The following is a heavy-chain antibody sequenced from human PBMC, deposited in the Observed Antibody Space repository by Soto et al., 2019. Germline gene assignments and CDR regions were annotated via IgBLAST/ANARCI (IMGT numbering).Heavy chain of an antibody. CDR3: AKDFGGSGAKDY. V-gene: IGHV3-43*01. D-gene: IGHD3-10*01. Sequence: GGSLRLSCAASGFTFDDYTMHWVRQAPGKGLEWVSLISWDGGSTYYADSVKGRFTISRDNSKNSLYLQMNSLRTEDTALYYCAKDFGGSGAKDYWGQGTLVTVSS. CDR1: GFTFDDYT. J-gene: IGHJ4*02. CDR2: ISWDGGST.